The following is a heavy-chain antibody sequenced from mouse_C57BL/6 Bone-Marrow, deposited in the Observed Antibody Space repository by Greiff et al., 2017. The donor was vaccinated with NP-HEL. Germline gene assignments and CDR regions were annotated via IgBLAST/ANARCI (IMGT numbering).Heavy chain of an antibody. CDR2: IYPGDGAT. CDR1: GYAFRSSW. D-gene: IGHD2-3*01. V-gene: IGHV1-82*01. CDR3: AGYYRAWFAY. J-gene: IGHJ3*01. Sequence: QVQLQQSGPELVKPGASVKISCKASGYAFRSSWMNWVKQRPGKGLEWIGRIYPGDGATNYHGKFKGKATLTADKSSSTAYMQLSSLTSEDSAVYFCAGYYRAWFAYWGQGTLVTVSA.